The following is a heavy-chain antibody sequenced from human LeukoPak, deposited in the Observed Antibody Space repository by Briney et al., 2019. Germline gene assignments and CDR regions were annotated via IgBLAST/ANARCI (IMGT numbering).Heavy chain of an antibody. CDR2: INQSGNT. Sequence: PSETLSLTCAVYGGSFSNYYWSCIRQPPGKGLEWIGEINQSGNTNYNPSLKSRVTISVDTSKNQFSLKLSSVTAADTAVYYCARLPLWLGESPLEDWGQGTLVTVSS. D-gene: IGHD3-10*01. CDR1: GGSFSNYY. J-gene: IGHJ4*02. V-gene: IGHV4-34*01. CDR3: ARLPLWLGESPLED.